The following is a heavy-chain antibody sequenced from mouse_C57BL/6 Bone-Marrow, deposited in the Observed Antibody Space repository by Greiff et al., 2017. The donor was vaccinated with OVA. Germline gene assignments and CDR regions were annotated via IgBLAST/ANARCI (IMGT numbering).Heavy chain of an antibody. CDR1: GFSLPSYG. CDR3: ARIVYDVGDDFDY. CDR2: IWSGGST. Sequence: QVQLPQSGPGLVQPSQSLSITCAVSGFSLPSYGVHWVRQSPGKGLEWLGVIWSGGSTDYNAAFISKLSISKDNSKGQVFFKMNSLQADDTAIYYCARIVYDVGDDFDYWGQGTTLTVSA. D-gene: IGHD2-12*01. V-gene: IGHV2-2*01. J-gene: IGHJ2*01.